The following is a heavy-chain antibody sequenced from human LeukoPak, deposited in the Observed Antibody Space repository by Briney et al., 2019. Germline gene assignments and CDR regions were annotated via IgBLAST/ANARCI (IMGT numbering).Heavy chain of an antibody. V-gene: IGHV3-66*02. J-gene: IGHJ3*02. CDR3: ARDNRDGYWADAFDI. D-gene: IGHD5-24*01. CDR1: GFTVSSNS. Sequence: PGGSLRLSCAASGFTVSSNSLSWVRQAPGKGLEWVSVIYSGGSTYYADSVKGRFTISRDNSKNTLYLQMNSLRAEDTAVYYCARDNRDGYWADAFDIWGQGTMVTVSS. CDR2: IYSGGST.